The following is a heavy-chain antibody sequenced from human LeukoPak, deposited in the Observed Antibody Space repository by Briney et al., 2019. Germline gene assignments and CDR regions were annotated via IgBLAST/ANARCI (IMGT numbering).Heavy chain of an antibody. CDR2: IKSKTDGGTT. D-gene: IGHD6-19*01. V-gene: IGHV3-15*01. CDR3: AKEGSSGWYDYYGLEV. CDR1: GFTFSNAW. J-gene: IGHJ6*02. Sequence: GGSLRLSCAASGFTFSNAWMTWVRQAPGKGLEWVGRIKSKTDGGTTDYAAHVKGRFTISRDDSKNTLYLQMTSLGVGDTAVYYCAKEGSSGWYDYYGLEVWGQGTTVTVSS.